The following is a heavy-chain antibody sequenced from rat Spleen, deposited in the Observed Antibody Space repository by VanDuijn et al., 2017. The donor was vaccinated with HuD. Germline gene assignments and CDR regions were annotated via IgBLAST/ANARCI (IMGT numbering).Heavy chain of an antibody. CDR1: GFTFNNYW. Sequence: EAQLVESGGGLVQPGRSLKLSCVASGFTFNNYWMTWIRQAPGKGLEWVASITNTGGSTYYRDSVKGRFTISRDNAKSSLYLQMDSLRSEDTATYYCTTDPLYNSGYDWGQGVMVTVSS. D-gene: IGHD4-3*01. V-gene: IGHV5-31*01. J-gene: IGHJ2*01. CDR2: ITNTGGST. CDR3: TTDPLYNSGYD.